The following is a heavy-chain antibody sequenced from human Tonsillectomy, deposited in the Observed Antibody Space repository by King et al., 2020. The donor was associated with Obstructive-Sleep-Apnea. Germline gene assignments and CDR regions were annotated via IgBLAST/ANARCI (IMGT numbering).Heavy chain of an antibody. CDR1: GFTFSSYA. D-gene: IGHD3-3*01. Sequence: VQLVESGGGVVQPGRSLRLSCAASGFTFSSYAMHWVRQAPGKGLEWVAVISYDGSNKYYADSVKGRFTISRDNSKNTLYLQMNSLRAEDTAVYYCARGLDWYYDFWSAPSGMEVWGQGTTVTVSS. J-gene: IGHJ6*02. CDR2: ISYDGSNK. CDR3: ARGLDWYYDFWSAPSGMEV. V-gene: IGHV3-30*04.